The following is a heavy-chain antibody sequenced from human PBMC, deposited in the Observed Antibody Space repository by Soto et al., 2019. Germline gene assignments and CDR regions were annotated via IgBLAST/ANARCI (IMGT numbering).Heavy chain of an antibody. V-gene: IGHV4-61*01. CDR1: GGSVSSGSYY. J-gene: IGHJ6*02. CDR2: IYYSGST. D-gene: IGHD3-10*01. Sequence: SETLSLTCTVSGGSVSSGSYYWSWIRQPPGKGLEWIGYIYYSGSTNYNPSLKSRVTISVDTSKNQFSLKLSSVTAADTAVYYCARAHTRYYYGSGSYFYYYGMDVWGQGTTVPVSS. CDR3: ARAHTRYYYGSGSYFYYYGMDV.